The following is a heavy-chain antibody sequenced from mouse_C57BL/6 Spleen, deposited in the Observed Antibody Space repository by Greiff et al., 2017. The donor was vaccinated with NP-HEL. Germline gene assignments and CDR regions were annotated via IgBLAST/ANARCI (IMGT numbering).Heavy chain of an antibody. V-gene: IGHV5-17*01. CDR2: ISSGSSTI. CDR1: GFTFSDYG. CDR3: ARRYRRDYAMDY. J-gene: IGHJ4*01. D-gene: IGHD1-1*01. Sequence: DVMLVESGGGLVKPGGSLKLSCAASGFTFSDYGMHWVRQAPEKGLEWVAYISSGSSTIYYADTVKGRFTISRDNAKNTLFLQMTSLRSEDTAMYYCARRYRRDYAMDYWGQGTSVTVSS.